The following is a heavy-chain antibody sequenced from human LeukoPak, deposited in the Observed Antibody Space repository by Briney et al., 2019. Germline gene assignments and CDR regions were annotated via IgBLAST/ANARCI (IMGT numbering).Heavy chain of an antibody. Sequence: TGGSLRLSCAASGFTFSSYSMYWVRQAPGKGLEWVSYISSSGSTIYYADSVKGRFTISRDNAKNSLYLQMNSLRAEDTAVYYCARDDYDSGDLNAFDIWGQGTMVTVSS. D-gene: IGHD3-22*01. CDR1: GFTFSSYS. CDR2: ISSSGSTI. V-gene: IGHV3-48*04. J-gene: IGHJ3*02. CDR3: ARDDYDSGDLNAFDI.